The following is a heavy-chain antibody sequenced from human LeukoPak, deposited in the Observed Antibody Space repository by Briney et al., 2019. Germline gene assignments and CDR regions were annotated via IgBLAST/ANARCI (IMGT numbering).Heavy chain of an antibody. CDR1: GGSFSISY. Sequence: KSSETLSLTCGVSGGSFSISYWSWIRQPPGKGLEWIGQIYHSGGANYNPSLRSRVTISIDTSKNQLSLTLSSVTAADTAVYYCARHGSYCFDSWGQGTLVTVSS. CDR2: IYHSGGA. D-gene: IGHD3-10*01. J-gene: IGHJ4*02. V-gene: IGHV4-34*01. CDR3: ARHGSYCFDS.